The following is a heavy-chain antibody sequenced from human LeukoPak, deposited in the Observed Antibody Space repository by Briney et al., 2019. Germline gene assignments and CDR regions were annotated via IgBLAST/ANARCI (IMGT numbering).Heavy chain of an antibody. CDR2: ISSSSSYI. J-gene: IGHJ4*02. CDR1: GFTFSSYR. V-gene: IGHV3-21*01. Sequence: GGSLRLSCAASGFTFSSYRMNWVRQAPGKGLEWVSSISSSSSYIYYADSVKGRFTISRDNAKNSLYLQMNSLRAEDTAVYYCARDSMVRGVLSSIYWGQGTLVTVSS. D-gene: IGHD3-10*01. CDR3: ARDSMVRGVLSSIY.